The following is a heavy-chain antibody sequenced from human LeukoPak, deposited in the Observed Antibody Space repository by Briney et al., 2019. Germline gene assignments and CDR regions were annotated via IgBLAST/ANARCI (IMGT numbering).Heavy chain of an antibody. CDR2: ISGSGGST. CDR3: AKDDLRYSSSWYFDY. J-gene: IGHJ4*02. V-gene: IGHV3-23*01. Sequence: GGSLRLSCAASGFTFSSYAMSWVRQAPGKGLEWVSAISGSGGSTYYADSVKGRFTISRDNSKNTLYLQMNSLRAEDTAVYYCAKDDLRYSSSWYFDYWGQGTLVTVPS. CDR1: GFTFSSYA. D-gene: IGHD6-13*01.